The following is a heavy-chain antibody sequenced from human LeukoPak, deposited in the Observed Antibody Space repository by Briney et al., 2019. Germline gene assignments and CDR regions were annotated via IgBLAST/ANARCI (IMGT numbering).Heavy chain of an antibody. J-gene: IGHJ4*02. CDR2: IIPIFGTA. CDR3: ASNLRIVGATRPEGADY. V-gene: IGHV1-69*13. D-gene: IGHD1-26*01. CDR1: GGTFSSYA. Sequence: SVKVSCKASGGTFSSYAISWVRQAPGQGLEWMGGIIPIFGTANYAQKFQGRVTITADESTSTAYMELSSLRSEDTAVYYCASNLRIVGATRPEGADYWGQGTLVTVSS.